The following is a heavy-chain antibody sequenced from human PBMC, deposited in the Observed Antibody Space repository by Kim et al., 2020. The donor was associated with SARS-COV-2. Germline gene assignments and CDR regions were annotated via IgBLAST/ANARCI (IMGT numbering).Heavy chain of an antibody. V-gene: IGHV3-7*01. Sequence: GGSLRLSCAVSGFTFSNYWMIWVRQAPGKGLEWVANINQDGSQKYYADSVKGRFTISRDNAKNLLYLQMNSLRADDTAVYYCVRYDGFDIWGQGTKITVS. CDR1: GFTFSNYW. CDR3: VRYDGFDI. J-gene: IGHJ3*02. CDR2: INQDGSQK.